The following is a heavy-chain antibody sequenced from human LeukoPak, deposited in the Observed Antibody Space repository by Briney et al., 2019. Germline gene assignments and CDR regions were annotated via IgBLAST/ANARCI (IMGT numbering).Heavy chain of an antibody. Sequence: ASVKVSCKASGYTFTGYYMHWVRQAPGQGLEWMGWINPNSCGTNYAQKFQGRVTMTRDTSISAACMELSRLRSDDTAVYYCARVSRPNSSRWYCYFDYWGQGTLVTVSS. CDR2: INPNSCGT. J-gene: IGHJ4*02. CDR3: ARVSRPNSSRWYCYFDY. V-gene: IGHV1-2*02. D-gene: IGHD6-13*01. CDR1: GYTFTGYY.